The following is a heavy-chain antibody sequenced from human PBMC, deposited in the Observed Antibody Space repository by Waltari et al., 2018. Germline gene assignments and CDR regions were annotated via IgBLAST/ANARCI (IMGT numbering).Heavy chain of an antibody. CDR2: ISWNSGSI. CDR1: GFRFDDFA. CDR3: ARDMAGGGGTSGWIDF. V-gene: IGHV3-43D*03. Sequence: EMRLVESGGAVTQPGRSLRLSGVAPGFRFDDFAMHWVRQVPGKGLEWVSLISWNSGSIFYSDSLKSRVTISRDNSRNSLHLHINNLRSEDTALYFCARDMAGGGGTSGWIDFWGQGTLVTVSS. D-gene: IGHD3-16*01. J-gene: IGHJ4*02.